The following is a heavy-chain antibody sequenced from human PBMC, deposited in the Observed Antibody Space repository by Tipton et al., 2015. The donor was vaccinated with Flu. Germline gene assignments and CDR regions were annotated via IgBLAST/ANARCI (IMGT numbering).Heavy chain of an antibody. CDR2: IYPGDSDT. CDR3: ARGPSRKNCYFDL. CDR1: GYTFTSYW. D-gene: IGHD1-14*01. Sequence: QSGAEVKKPGESLQISCKGSGYTFTSYWIGWVRQMPGNGLEWMGIIYPGDSDTRYSPSFQGQVTISADKSISTAYLQWSSLKASDTAMYYCARGPSRKNCYFDLWGRGTLVTVSS. V-gene: IGHV5-51*03. J-gene: IGHJ2*01.